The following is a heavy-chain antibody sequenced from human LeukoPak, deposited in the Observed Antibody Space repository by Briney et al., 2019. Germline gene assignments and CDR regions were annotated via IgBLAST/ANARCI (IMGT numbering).Heavy chain of an antibody. CDR1: GFTFSSYA. D-gene: IGHD6-13*01. J-gene: IGHJ6*02. CDR2: ISGSGDST. V-gene: IGHV3-23*01. Sequence: GGSLRLSCAASGFTFSSYAMSWVHQAPGKGLEWVSAISGSGDSTYYADSVKGRFTISRDNSKNTLYLQMNSLRAEDTAVYYCARSGYSSSWYYYGMDVWGQGTTVTVSS. CDR3: ARSGYSSSWYYYGMDV.